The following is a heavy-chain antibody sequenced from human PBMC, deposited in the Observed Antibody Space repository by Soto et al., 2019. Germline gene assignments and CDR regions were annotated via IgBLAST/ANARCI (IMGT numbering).Heavy chain of an antibody. CDR2: TRNKVDSYTT. CDR1: GFTFSDHY. D-gene: IGHD1-26*01. V-gene: IGHV3-72*01. CDR3: ATGTVGAMDY. J-gene: IGHJ4*02. Sequence: HPGGSLRLSCAAPGFTFSDHYMEWVRQAPGKGLEWVGRTRNKVDSYTTEYAASVRGRFTISRDDSKTSLYLQMNSLKTEDTALYYCATGTVGAMDYWGQGTLVTVSS.